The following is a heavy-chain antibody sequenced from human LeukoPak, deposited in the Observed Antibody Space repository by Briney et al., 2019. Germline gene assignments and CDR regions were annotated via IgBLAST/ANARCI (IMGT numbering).Heavy chain of an antibody. V-gene: IGHV1-8*01. Sequence: AASVKVSCKASGYTFTSYDINWVRQAPGQGLEWMGWMNPNSGNTGYAQKFQGRVTMTRNTSISTAYMELSSLRSEDTAVYYCARAIPNNYYDSSGHNFDYWGQGTLVTVSS. D-gene: IGHD3-22*01. J-gene: IGHJ4*02. CDR2: MNPNSGNT. CDR1: GYTFTSYD. CDR3: ARAIPNNYYDSSGHNFDY.